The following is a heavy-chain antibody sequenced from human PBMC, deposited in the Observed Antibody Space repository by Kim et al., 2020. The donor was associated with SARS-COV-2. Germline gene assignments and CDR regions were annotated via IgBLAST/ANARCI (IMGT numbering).Heavy chain of an antibody. Sequence: SETLSLTCGVHGGSFNDYYWTWIRQFPGKGLEWIGEISQSGLTNYNPSLENRVIMSVDTAKQQLSLNLTSVSAADTAVYYCGRERYSSGWYGMIDLWGRGTLVTVSS. J-gene: IGHJ2*01. CDR1: GGSFNDYY. CDR2: ISQSGLT. V-gene: IGHV4-34*01. CDR3: GRERYSSGWYGMIDL. D-gene: IGHD6-13*01.